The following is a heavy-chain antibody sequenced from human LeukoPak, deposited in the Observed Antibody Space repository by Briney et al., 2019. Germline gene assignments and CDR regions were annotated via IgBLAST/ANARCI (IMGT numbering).Heavy chain of an antibody. CDR3: ARDYGGKFDY. J-gene: IGHJ4*03. CDR1: GGSISSFY. D-gene: IGHD4-23*01. CDR2: IYYSGST. V-gene: IGHV4-59*01. Sequence: SETLSLTCTVSGGSISSFYWSWIRQPPGKGLEWIGYIYYSGSTKYNPSLKSRLTISVDTSKNQFSLKLSSVTAADTTVYYCARDYGGKFDYWGQGTMVTVSS.